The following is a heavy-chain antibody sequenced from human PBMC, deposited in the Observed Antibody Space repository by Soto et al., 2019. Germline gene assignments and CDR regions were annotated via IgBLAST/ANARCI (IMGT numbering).Heavy chain of an antibody. V-gene: IGHV1-8*01. D-gene: IGHD6-19*01. CDR3: ARGRIIVAGGFDP. CDR2: MNPSTGNT. Sequence: QVQLVQSGAEVKKPGASVKVSFKASGYTFTSYDIIWVRRATGQGLEWMGWMNPSTGNTDSAEKFQGRLTMTRNTSISTVYMELSRLSFADTAVYYCARGRIIVAGGFDPWGQGTLVTLTS. J-gene: IGHJ5*02. CDR1: GYTFTSYD.